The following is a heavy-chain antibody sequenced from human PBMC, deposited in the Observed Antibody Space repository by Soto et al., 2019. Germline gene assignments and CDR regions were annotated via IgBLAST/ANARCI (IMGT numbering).Heavy chain of an antibody. CDR3: AKGGVAAARGYFDH. CDR2: ISGSGSVT. Sequence: EVQLLESGGGLVKPGGSLRLSCAASGFNFRSYGLSWVRQAPGKGLEWVSDISGSGSVTNYADSVKGRFTISRDNSNNTLTLQMDSLRADDTAVYNCAKGGVAAARGYFDHWGQGTRVTVSS. J-gene: IGHJ4*02. D-gene: IGHD6-13*01. CDR1: GFNFRSYG. V-gene: IGHV3-23*01.